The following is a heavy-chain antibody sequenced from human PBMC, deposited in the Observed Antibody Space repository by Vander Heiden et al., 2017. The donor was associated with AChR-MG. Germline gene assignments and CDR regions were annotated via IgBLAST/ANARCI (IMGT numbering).Heavy chain of an antibody. CDR1: GFNFGSYG. Sequence: QVQLVESGGGVVQPGRSLRLSCAASGFNFGSYGMHWVRQAPGKGLEWVAVIWYDGSNKYYADSVKGRFTISRDNSKNTLYLQMNSLRAEDTAVYYCAREGYSSGPRWFDPWGQGTLVTVSS. CDR2: IWYDGSNK. J-gene: IGHJ5*02. V-gene: IGHV3-33*01. D-gene: IGHD6-19*01. CDR3: AREGYSSGPRWFDP.